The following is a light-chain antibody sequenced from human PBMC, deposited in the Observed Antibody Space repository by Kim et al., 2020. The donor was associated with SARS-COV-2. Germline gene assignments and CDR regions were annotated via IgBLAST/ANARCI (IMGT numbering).Light chain of an antibody. CDR1: QSVSTAY. V-gene: IGKV3-20*01. J-gene: IGKJ4*01. Sequence: SPGERATLSCTASQSVSTAYLVWYQQKVVQAPRLLLCATSSRANGVPDRFSGSGSETEFSLTISGLEPEDFAVYYCQQCQTTPLTFGGGTKVDIK. CDR3: QQCQTTPLT. CDR2: ATS.